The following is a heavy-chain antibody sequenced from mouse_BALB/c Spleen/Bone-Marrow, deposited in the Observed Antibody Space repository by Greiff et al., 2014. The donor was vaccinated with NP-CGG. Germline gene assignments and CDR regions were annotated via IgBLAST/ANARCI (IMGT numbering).Heavy chain of an antibody. V-gene: IGHV5-6-4*01. Sequence: EVKLVESGGGLVKPGGSLKLSCAASGFTFSSYTMSWVRQTPEKRLEWVATTSSGGSYTYYPDSVKSRFTISRDNAKNTLYLQMSSLKSEDTAMYYCTRDDYDGAWFAYWGQGTLVTVSA. D-gene: IGHD2-4*01. CDR3: TRDDYDGAWFAY. CDR2: TSSGGSYT. CDR1: GFTFSSYT. J-gene: IGHJ3*01.